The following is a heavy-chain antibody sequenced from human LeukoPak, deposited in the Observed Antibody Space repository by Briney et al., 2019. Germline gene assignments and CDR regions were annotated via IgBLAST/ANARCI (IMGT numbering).Heavy chain of an antibody. CDR2: IKGDGIST. CDR3: AKDHYWSIDY. CDR1: GFDFSSNW. J-gene: IGHJ4*02. D-gene: IGHD3-3*01. V-gene: IGHV3-74*01. Sequence: GGSLRLSCAASGFDFSSNWMHWVRHAPGQGLVWVSRIKGDGISTNYADSVKGRFTISRDIAKNTLYLQMNSLRAEDTGVSYCAKDHYWSIDYWGRGTLVTVSS.